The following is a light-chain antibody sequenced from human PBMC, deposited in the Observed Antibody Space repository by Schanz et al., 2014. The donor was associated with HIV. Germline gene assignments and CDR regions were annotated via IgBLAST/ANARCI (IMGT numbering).Light chain of an antibody. CDR1: NSNIGINS. J-gene: IGLJ3*02. CDR2: DNS. V-gene: IGLV1-44*01. CDR3: AACDSSLAGWV. Sequence: QSVLTQPPSASETPGQRVTISCSGSNSNIGINSVDWYQQLPGTAPKLLIYDNSERPSGIPDRFSGSKSGTSASLGISGLQSEDEADYYCAACDSSLAGWVFGGGTKLTVL.